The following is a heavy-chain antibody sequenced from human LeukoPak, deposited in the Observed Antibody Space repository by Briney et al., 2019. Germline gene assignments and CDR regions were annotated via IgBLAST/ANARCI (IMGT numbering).Heavy chain of an antibody. D-gene: IGHD2-2*01. V-gene: IGHV3-13*01. CDR3: ARSFHCSSGRCYLDFLL. J-gene: IGHJ1*01. Sequence: PGGSLRLSCAAPGFTFNNYDMHWVRQATGKGLEWVAAIGTEGDTYYPDSVKGRFTISRENGKNSLFLQMDSLRAGDSVVYYCARSFHCSSGRCYLDFLLWGQGTLVTVSS. CDR1: GFTFNNYD. CDR2: IGTEGDT.